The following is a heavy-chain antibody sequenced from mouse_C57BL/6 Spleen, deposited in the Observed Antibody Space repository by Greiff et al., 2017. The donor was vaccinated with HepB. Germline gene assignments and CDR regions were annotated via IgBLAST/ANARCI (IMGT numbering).Heavy chain of an antibody. CDR2: IYPYNGVS. V-gene: IGHV1-31*01. J-gene: IGHJ3*01. CDR1: GYSFTGYY. Sequence: EVQLQQSGPELVKPGASVKISCKASGYSFTGYYMHWVKQSHGNILDWIGYIYPYNGVSSYNQKFKGKATLTVDKSSSTAYRTSEDSAVYYCALAGEAYWGQGTLVTVSA. D-gene: IGHD3-3*01. CDR3: ALAGEAY.